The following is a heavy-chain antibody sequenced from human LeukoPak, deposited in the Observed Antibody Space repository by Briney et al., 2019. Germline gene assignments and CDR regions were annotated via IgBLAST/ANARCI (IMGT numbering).Heavy chain of an antibody. CDR3: ARQANDHSGHDY. CDR2: INPNSGGT. V-gene: IGHV1-2*02. Sequence: GASVKVSCKASGGIFSSYAISWVRQAPGQGLEGMGWINPNSGGTNYAQKFQDRVTMTRDTSISTAYMELSSLRSDDTAVYYCARQANDHSGHDYWGQGTLVTVSS. CDR1: GGIFSSYA. D-gene: IGHD3-22*01. J-gene: IGHJ4*02.